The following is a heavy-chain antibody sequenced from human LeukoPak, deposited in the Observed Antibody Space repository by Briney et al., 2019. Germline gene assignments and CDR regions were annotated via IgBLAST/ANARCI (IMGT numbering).Heavy chain of an antibody. Sequence: SVTVSCTASGGTFSSYAISWVRQAPGQGLEWMGGIIPIFGTANYAQKFQGRVTITADESTSTAYMELSSLRSEDTAVYYCARSSRVVPAAIGGWFDPWGQGTLVTVSS. D-gene: IGHD2-2*01. J-gene: IGHJ5*02. CDR2: IIPIFGTA. V-gene: IGHV1-69*13. CDR1: GGTFSSYA. CDR3: ARSSRVVPAAIGGWFDP.